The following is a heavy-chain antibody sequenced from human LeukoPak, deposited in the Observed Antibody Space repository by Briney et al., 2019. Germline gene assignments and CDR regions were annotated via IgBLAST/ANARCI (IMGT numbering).Heavy chain of an antibody. V-gene: IGHV4-34*01. CDR3: ARGGRIYCSSTSCYPTVNWFDP. D-gene: IGHD2-2*01. Sequence: SETLSLTCAVYGGSFSGYYWSWIRQPPGKGLEWIGEINHSGSTNYNPSLKSRVTISVDTSKSQFSLKLSSVTAADTAVYYCARGGRIYCSSTSCYPTVNWFDPWGQGTLVTVSS. CDR2: INHSGST. CDR1: GGSFSGYY. J-gene: IGHJ5*02.